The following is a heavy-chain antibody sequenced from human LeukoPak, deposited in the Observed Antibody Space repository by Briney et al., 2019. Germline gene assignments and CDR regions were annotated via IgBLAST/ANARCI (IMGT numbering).Heavy chain of an antibody. CDR1: GFTFSNSW. CDR3: AADSPVSMAHSFDY. Sequence: PGGSLRLSCAASGFTFSNSWMSWVRQAPGRGLEWVGRIKCKDSGGTIDYAAPVKDRFLISRDDSETTLYLQMNGLKTEDTAVYFCAADSPVSMAHSFDYWGQGILVTVS. V-gene: IGHV3-15*01. CDR2: IKCKDSGGTI. J-gene: IGHJ4*02. D-gene: IGHD2-21*01.